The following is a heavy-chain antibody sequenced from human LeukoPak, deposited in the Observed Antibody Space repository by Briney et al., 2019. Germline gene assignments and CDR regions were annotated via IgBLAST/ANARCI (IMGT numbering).Heavy chain of an antibody. D-gene: IGHD1-20*01. J-gene: IGHJ3*02. CDR1: GFTFSSYS. CDR2: ISSSSSYI. CDR3: ARDWGTITGRAFDI. Sequence: AGGSLRLSCAASGFTFSSYSMNWVRQAPGKGLEWVSSISSSSSYIYYADSVKGRFTISRDNAKNSLYLQMNSLGAEDTAVYYCARDWGTITGRAFDIWGQGTMVTVSS. V-gene: IGHV3-21*01.